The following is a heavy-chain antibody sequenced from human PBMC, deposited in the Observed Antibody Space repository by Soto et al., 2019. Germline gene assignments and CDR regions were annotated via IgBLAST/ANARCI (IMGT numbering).Heavy chain of an antibody. CDR3: AREVRGCTSTSCYSRALVP. D-gene: IGHD2-2*01. Sequence: SETLSLTCSVSRGTISSDYWNWIRQPPGKGLEWIGYVYYNGITDYNPSLKSRVTISVDTSKRQFSLRLSSVTAADTAVYYCAREVRGCTSTSCYSRALVPWGQGILVTVSS. V-gene: IGHV4-59*01. J-gene: IGHJ5*02. CDR2: VYYNGIT. CDR1: RGTISSDY.